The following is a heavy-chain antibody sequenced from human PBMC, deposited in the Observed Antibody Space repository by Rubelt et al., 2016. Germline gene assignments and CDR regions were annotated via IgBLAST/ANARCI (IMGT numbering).Heavy chain of an antibody. CDR1: GGSISSSSYS. V-gene: IGHV4-39*07. Sequence: QLQLQESGPGLVKPSETLSLTCTVSGGSISSSSYSWGWLRQPPGKGLEWIGRIYSSGSTYSNPSLTSRVTISVDTSKNQFSLKLSSVTAADTAVYYCARGNVVGILDGFEIWGQGTTVTVSS. D-gene: IGHD2-21*01. CDR2: IYSSGST. CDR3: ARGNVVGILDGFEI. J-gene: IGHJ3*02.